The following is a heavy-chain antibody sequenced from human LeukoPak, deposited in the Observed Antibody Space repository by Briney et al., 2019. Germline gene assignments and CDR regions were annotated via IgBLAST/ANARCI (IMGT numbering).Heavy chain of an antibody. Sequence: PSETLSLTCTVSGGSISSGGYYWSWIRQPPGKGLEWIGEINHSGSTNYNPSLKSRVTISVDTSKNQFSLKLSSVTAADTAVYYCARVNGDTAIPPFDYWGQGTLVTVSS. J-gene: IGHJ4*02. D-gene: IGHD5-18*01. CDR1: GGSISSGGYY. V-gene: IGHV4-39*07. CDR2: INHSGST. CDR3: ARVNGDTAIPPFDY.